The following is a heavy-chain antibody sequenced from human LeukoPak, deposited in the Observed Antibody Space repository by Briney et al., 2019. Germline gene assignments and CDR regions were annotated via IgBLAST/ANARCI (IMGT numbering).Heavy chain of an antibody. CDR1: GGSISSDDYY. V-gene: IGHV4-34*01. CDR3: VTYYFDSSGPKKNY. J-gene: IGHJ4*02. D-gene: IGHD3-22*01. Sequence: PSETLSLTCTVSGGSISSDDYYWSWIRQPPGKGLEWIGEINHSGSTNYNPSLKSRVTISVDTSKKQFSLKLSSVTAADTAVYYCVTYYFDSSGPKKNYWGQGTLVTVSS. CDR2: INHSGST.